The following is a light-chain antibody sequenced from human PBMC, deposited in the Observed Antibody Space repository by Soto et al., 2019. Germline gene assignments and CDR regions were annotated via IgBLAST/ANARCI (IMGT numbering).Light chain of an antibody. CDR2: EVS. CDR1: SSDVGGYNY. CDR3: SSYTSSNTLV. Sequence: QSALTQPASVSGSPGQSITISCTGTSSDVGGYNYVSWYQQHPGKAPKLMIYEVSNRPSRVSNRFSGSKSGNTASLTISGLQAEDEADYYCSSYTSSNTLVFGGGTKVTVL. J-gene: IGLJ2*01. V-gene: IGLV2-14*01.